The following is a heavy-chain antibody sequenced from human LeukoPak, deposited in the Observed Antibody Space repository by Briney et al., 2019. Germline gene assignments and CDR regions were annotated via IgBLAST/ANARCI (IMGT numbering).Heavy chain of an antibody. CDR2: IGSADGT. J-gene: IGHJ3*02. CDR3: VRGGIQVSGIDAFDI. D-gene: IGHD5/OR15-5a*01. V-gene: IGHV3-13*01. Sequence: PGGSLRLSCAASGFTFRNYDMHWVRQFPGRGLEWGSAIGSADGTHYPDSVKGRFTISKETAKNSLYLQMNSLRDGDTAVYYCVRGGIQVSGIDAFDIWGQGTMVTVSS. CDR1: GFTFRNYD.